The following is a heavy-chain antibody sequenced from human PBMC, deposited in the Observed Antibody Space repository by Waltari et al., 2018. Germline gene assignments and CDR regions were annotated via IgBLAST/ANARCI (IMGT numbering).Heavy chain of an antibody. CDR1: GFTFNTYT. CDR3: AKDRISTSYYYYYHMDV. V-gene: IGHV3-21*03. Sequence: EVQLVESGGGLVKPGGSLRLSCAASGFTFNTYTMNWVRQAPGKWLEWVSSISSTSSYIYYADSVKGRFTIVRDNAKNSLYLQMNSLRGEDTAVYYCAKDRISTSYYYYYHMDVWGQGTTVTVSS. J-gene: IGHJ6*02. CDR2: ISSTSSYI. D-gene: IGHD3-16*01.